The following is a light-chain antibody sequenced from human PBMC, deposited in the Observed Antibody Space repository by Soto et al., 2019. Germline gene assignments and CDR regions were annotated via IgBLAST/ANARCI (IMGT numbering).Light chain of an antibody. CDR2: GAS. V-gene: IGKV1-33*01. J-gene: IGKJ4*01. CDR3: QQSDNIILS. Sequence: IRLTQSPTSLIASVGDRVTITCQASQYVGNYLNWYQQKPGEPPRLLISGASNLEPGVPARFSGSGSGADFTFIISDLQPEDVATYFCQQSDNIILSFGGGTKVEI. CDR1: QYVGNY.